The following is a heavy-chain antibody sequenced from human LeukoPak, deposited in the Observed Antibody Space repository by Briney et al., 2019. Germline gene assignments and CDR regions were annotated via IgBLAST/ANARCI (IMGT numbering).Heavy chain of an antibody. D-gene: IGHD3-16*01. V-gene: IGHV4-34*01. CDR3: ARGRSLGY. CDR2: INHSGST. Sequence: SETLSLTCAVYGGSFSDYYWSWIRQPPGKGLEWIGEINHSGSTNYNPSLKSRVTISVDTSKNQFSLKLSSVTAADTAVYYCARGRSLGYWGQGTLVTVSS. CDR1: GGSFSDYY. J-gene: IGHJ4*02.